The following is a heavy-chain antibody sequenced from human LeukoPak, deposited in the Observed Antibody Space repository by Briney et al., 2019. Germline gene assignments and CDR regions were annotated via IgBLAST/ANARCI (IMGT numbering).Heavy chain of an antibody. CDR3: AKVGLGIAVAGHFDY. CDR2: ISYDGSNK. V-gene: IGHV3-30*18. Sequence: GRSLRLSCAASGFTFSSYGMHWVRQAPGKGLEWVAVISYDGSNKYYADSVKGRFTISRDNSKNTLYLQMNSLRAEDTAVYYCAKVGLGIAVAGHFDYWGQGTLVTVSS. J-gene: IGHJ4*02. CDR1: GFTFSSYG. D-gene: IGHD6-19*01.